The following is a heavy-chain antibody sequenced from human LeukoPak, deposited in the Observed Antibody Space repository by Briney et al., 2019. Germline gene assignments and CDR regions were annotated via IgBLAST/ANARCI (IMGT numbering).Heavy chain of an antibody. CDR1: GFTFSSYS. J-gene: IGHJ4*02. CDR2: ISSSSSYI. CDR3: ARLHYDFWSGPDY. V-gene: IGHV3-21*01. Sequence: GGSLRLSCAASGFTFSSYSMTWVRQAPGKGLEWVSSISSSSSYIYYADSVKGRFTISRDNAKNSLYLQMNSLRAEDTAVYYCARLHYDFWSGPDYWGQGTLVTVSS. D-gene: IGHD3-3*01.